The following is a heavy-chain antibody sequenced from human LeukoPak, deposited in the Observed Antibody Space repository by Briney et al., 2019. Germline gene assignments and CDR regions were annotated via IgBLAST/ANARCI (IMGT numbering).Heavy chain of an antibody. J-gene: IGHJ4*02. Sequence: SVKVSCKASGYTFTSYGISWVRQAPGQGLEWMGGIIPIFGTANYAQKFQGRVTITADESTSTAYMELSSLRSEDTAVYYCARMDGDYFLDYWGQGTLVTVSS. CDR2: IIPIFGTA. D-gene: IGHD4-17*01. CDR1: GYTFTSYG. CDR3: ARMDGDYFLDY. V-gene: IGHV1-69*13.